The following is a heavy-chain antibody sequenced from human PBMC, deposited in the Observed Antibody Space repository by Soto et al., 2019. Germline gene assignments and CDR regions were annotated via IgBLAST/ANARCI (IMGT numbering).Heavy chain of an antibody. CDR2: INDSGST. J-gene: IGHJ4*02. CDR1: GSSMSNVF. V-gene: IGHV4-59*01. D-gene: IGHD1-26*01. Sequence: KSSETLSLTCTVSGSSMSNVFWNWIRQPPGKGLEWIGYINDSGSTKYNPSLTSRVAISIDTSKSQFSLKLTSVTAADTAVYFCARGNSWEPFHWGPGILVTVSS. CDR3: ARGNSWEPFH.